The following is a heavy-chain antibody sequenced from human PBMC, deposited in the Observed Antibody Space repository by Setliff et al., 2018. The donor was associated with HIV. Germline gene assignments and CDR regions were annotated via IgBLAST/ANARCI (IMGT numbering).Heavy chain of an antibody. Sequence: SETLSLTCTVSGGSISSGGYYWSWIRQHPGKGLEWIGYIYYSGSTYYNPSLKSRVTILMDLSRNQLSLHLASVTTADTAVYFCAPGEGVASTYYHDWGQGTQVTVSS. CDR3: APGEGVASTYYHD. CDR1: GGSISSGGYY. V-gene: IGHV4-31*09. CDR2: IYYSGST. J-gene: IGHJ4*01. D-gene: IGHD3-3*01.